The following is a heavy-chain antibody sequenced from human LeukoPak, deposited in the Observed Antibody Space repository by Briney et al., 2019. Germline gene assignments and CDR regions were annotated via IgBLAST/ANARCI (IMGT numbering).Heavy chain of an antibody. D-gene: IGHD3-10*01. V-gene: IGHV1-69*13. CDR2: IIPIFGTA. Sequence: SVKVSCKASGGTFSSYAISWVRQAPGQGLEWMGGIIPIFGTANYAQKFQGRVSITAYESTSTAYMELSSLRSEDTDVNYCARDSHRFTKVGLHYWGHGSRVPVS. J-gene: IGHJ4*01. CDR3: ARDSHRFTKVGLHY. CDR1: GGTFSSYA.